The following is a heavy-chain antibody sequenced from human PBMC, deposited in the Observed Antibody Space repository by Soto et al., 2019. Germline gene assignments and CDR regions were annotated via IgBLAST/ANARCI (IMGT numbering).Heavy chain of an antibody. CDR2: INPNSGGT. CDR1: GYTFTGYY. J-gene: IGHJ4*02. CDR3: ASEVPTTYYYDSSGYYVY. D-gene: IGHD3-22*01. V-gene: IGHV1-2*02. Sequence: ASVKVSCKASGYTFTGYYMHWVRQAPGQGLEWMGWINPNSGGTNYAQKFQGRVTMTRDTSISTAYMELSRLRSDDTAVYYCASEVPTTYYYDSSGYYVYWGQGTLVTVSS.